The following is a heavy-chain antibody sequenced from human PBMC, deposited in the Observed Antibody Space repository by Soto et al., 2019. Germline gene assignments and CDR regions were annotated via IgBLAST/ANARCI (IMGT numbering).Heavy chain of an antibody. J-gene: IGHJ3*02. CDR3: AKEVSSAYSPFDI. D-gene: IGHD3-16*01. Sequence: GGSLRLSCAAFGFTVSSNYMSWVRQAPGKGLEWGSVIYSGVSTYYADSVKGRFTISRDNSKKTLYLQMNSLRAEDTAVYYCAKEVSSAYSPFDIWGQGTLVTVSS. V-gene: IGHV3-53*01. CDR1: GFTVSSNY. CDR2: IYSGVST.